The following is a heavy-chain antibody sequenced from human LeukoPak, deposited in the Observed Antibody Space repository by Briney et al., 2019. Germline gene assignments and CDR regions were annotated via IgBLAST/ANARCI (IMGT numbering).Heavy chain of an antibody. D-gene: IGHD3-22*01. J-gene: IGHJ4*02. V-gene: IGHV3-30*03. CDR3: ARTTYYYDSSATLDY. CDR2: ISYDGSNK. Sequence: GGSLRLSCAASGFTFSSYGMHWVRQAPGKGLEWVAVISYDGSNKYYADSVKGRFTISRDNSKNTLYLQMNSLRAEDTAVYYCARTTYYYDSSATLDYWGQGTLVTVSS. CDR1: GFTFSSYG.